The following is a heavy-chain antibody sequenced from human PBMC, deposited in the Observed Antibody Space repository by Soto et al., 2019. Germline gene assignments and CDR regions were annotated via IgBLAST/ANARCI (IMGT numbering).Heavy chain of an antibody. D-gene: IGHD3-10*01. Sequence: GGSLRLSCAASGFTFSSYGMHWVRQAPGKGLEWVAVIWYDGSDKYYADSVKGRFTISRDNSKNTLYLQMNSLRAEDTAVYYCARDGVYDSGGYYDAPPGYWGQGTLVTVSS. J-gene: IGHJ4*02. CDR2: IWYDGSDK. V-gene: IGHV3-33*01. CDR3: ARDGVYDSGGYYDAPPGY. CDR1: GFTFSSYG.